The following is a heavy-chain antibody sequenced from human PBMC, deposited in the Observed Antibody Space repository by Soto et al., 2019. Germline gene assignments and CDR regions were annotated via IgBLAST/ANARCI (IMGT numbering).Heavy chain of an antibody. D-gene: IGHD3-3*01. CDR2: ISYDGSNK. CDR1: GFTFSSYG. CDR3: ADQYYDFWSGYYASDY. J-gene: IGHJ4*02. V-gene: IGHV3-30*03. Sequence: GGSLRLSCAASGFTFSSYGMHWVRQAPGKGLEWVAVISYDGSNKYYADSVKGRFTISRDNSENTLYLQMNSLRAEDTAVYYCADQYYDFWSGYYASDYWGQGTLVTGSS.